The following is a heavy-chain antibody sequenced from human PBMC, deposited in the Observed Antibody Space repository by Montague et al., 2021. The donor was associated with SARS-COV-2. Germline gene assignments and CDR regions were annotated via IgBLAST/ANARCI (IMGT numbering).Heavy chain of an antibody. D-gene: IGHD1-26*01. V-gene: IGHV4-59*02. CDR1: GDSVSHDF. Sequence: SETLSLTCTVSGDSVSHDFWTWIRQPPGKGLEWIGYVYYSRSSSXNPSLRGRVSIAVDTSKNQFSLRLSPVTAADTAIYYCVRDPAPSGSGTFYDYWGQGTLVAVSS. J-gene: IGHJ4*02. CDR3: VRDPAPSGSGTFYDY. CDR2: VYYSRSS.